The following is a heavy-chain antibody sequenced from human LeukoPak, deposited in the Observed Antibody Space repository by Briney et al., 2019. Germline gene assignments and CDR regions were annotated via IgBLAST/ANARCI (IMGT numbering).Heavy chain of an antibody. V-gene: IGHV3-48*01. CDR1: GFTFSSYS. Sequence: SGGSLRLSCAASGFTFSSYSMNWVRQAPGKGLEWVSYISSSSSTIHYADSVKGRFTISRDNAKNSLYLQMNSLRAEDTAVYYCKGSGSYYLGYYYFDYWGQGTLVTVSS. J-gene: IGHJ4*02. CDR3: KGSGSYYLGYYYFDY. D-gene: IGHD3-10*01. CDR2: ISSSSSTI.